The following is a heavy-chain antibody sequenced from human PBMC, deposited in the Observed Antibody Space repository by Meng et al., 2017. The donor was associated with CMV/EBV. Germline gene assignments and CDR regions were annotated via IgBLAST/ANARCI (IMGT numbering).Heavy chain of an antibody. D-gene: IGHD3-3*01. CDR3: ALFERDFWSDYLGAFDI. V-gene: IGHV1-2*02. Sequence: ASLKVSCKASGYTFTGYYMHWVRQAPGQGLEWMGWINPNSGGTNYAQKFQGRVTMTRDTSISTAYMELSRLRSDDTAVYYCALFERDFWSDYLGAFDIWGQGTMVTVSS. CDR1: GYTFTGYY. J-gene: IGHJ3*02. CDR2: INPNSGGT.